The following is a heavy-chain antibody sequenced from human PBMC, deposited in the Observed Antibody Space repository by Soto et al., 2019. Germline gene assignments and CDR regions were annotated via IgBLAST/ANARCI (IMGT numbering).Heavy chain of an antibody. D-gene: IGHD6-13*01. CDR2: ISGFNGNT. CDR3: ARASAYSTPWSFDN. V-gene: IGHV1-18*01. Sequence: QVQLVQSGAEVKKPGASVRVSCKASGYTFSRYGISWVRQAPGQGLGWMGWISGFNGNTKESEKLQGRVTLTTDTAANPAHMELRGLRSDDTAVYYCARASAYSTPWSFDNWGQGTLVTVSS. J-gene: IGHJ4*02. CDR1: GYTFSRYG.